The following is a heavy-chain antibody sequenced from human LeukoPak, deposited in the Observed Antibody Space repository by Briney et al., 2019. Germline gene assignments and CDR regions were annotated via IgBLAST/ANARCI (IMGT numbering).Heavy chain of an antibody. J-gene: IGHJ4*02. CDR3: ARRDFGVGGWYAGGYFDY. CDR1: GGSISSSSYY. D-gene: IGHD6-19*01. V-gene: IGHV4-39*07. CDR2: IYYSGST. Sequence: PSETLSLTCTVSGGSISSSSYYWGWIRQPPGKGLEWIGSIYYSGSTYYNPSLKSRVTISVDTSKNQFSLKLSSVTAADTAVYYCARRDFGVGGWYAGGYFDYWGQGTLVTVSS.